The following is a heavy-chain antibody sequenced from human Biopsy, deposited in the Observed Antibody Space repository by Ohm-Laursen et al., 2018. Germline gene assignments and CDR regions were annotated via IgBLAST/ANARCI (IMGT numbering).Heavy chain of an antibody. V-gene: IGHV1-69*06. CDR1: GGMFNSYT. Sequence: ASVKVSCKASGGMFNSYTINWLRQAPGQGLQWMGGIMSLYNTTNYAQKFWDRITVTADKSTNTVYMTLSSLTSEDTAVYSCARGLGGYDYWHFDLWGRGTLAIVSS. D-gene: IGHD5-12*01. J-gene: IGHJ2*01. CDR3: ARGLGGYDYWHFDL. CDR2: IMSLYNTT.